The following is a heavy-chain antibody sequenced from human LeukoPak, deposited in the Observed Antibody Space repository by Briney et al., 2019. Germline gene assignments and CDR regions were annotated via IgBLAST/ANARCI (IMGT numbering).Heavy chain of an antibody. CDR2: INTNTGNP. V-gene: IGHV7-4-1*02. CDR3: ATGAARFGVLYYYGIDV. D-gene: IGHD2-15*01. Sequence: GASVKVSCKASGGTFSSYAISWVRQAPGQGLEWMGWINTNTGNPTYAQGFTGRFVFSLDTSVSTAYLQISSLKAEDTAVYYCATGAARFGVLYYYGIDVWGQGTTVTVSS. J-gene: IGHJ6*02. CDR1: GGTFSSYA.